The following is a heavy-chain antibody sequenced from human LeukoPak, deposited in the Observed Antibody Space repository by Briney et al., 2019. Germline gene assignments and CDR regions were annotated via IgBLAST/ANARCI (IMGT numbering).Heavy chain of an antibody. Sequence: GASVKVSCKASGGTFSSYAISWVRQAPGQGLEWMGGIIPIFGTANYAQKFQGRVTITADESTSTAYKELSSLRSEDTAVYYCARGGGGYCSSTSCSSFDPWGQGTLVTVSS. CDR2: IIPIFGTA. CDR3: ARGGGGYCSSTSCSSFDP. CDR1: GGTFSSYA. V-gene: IGHV1-69*13. J-gene: IGHJ5*02. D-gene: IGHD2-2*01.